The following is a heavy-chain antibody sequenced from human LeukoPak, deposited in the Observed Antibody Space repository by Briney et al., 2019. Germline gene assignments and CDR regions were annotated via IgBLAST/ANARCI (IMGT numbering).Heavy chain of an antibody. CDR1: GFTFSSYA. D-gene: IGHD3-10*01. J-gene: IGHJ4*02. V-gene: IGHV3-30-3*01. CDR2: ISYDGSNK. Sequence: PGRSLRLSCAASGFTFSSYAMHWVRQAPGKGLEWVAVISYDGSNKYYADSVKGRFTISRDNSKNTLYLQMNSLRAEDTAVYYCARVAYYYGSGSYYNVDYWGQGTLVTVSS. CDR3: ARVAYYYGSGSYYNVDY.